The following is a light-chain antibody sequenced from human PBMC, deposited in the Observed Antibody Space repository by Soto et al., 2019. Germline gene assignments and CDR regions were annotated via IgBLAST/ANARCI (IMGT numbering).Light chain of an antibody. V-gene: IGLV1-40*01. CDR3: QSYASSLPYV. CDR2: GNS. J-gene: IGLJ1*01. CDR1: SSNIGAGYD. Sequence: QPVLTQPPSASGAPGQRVTISCTGSSSNIGAGYDVHWYQQLPGTAPKLLIYGNSNRPSGVPDRFSGSKSGTSASLAISGLQAEDEADYYCQSYASSLPYVFGTGTKLTVL.